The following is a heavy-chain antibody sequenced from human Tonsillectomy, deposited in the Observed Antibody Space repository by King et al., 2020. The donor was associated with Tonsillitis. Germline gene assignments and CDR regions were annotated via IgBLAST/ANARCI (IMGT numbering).Heavy chain of an antibody. Sequence: QLVESGGGLVQPGGSLRLSCAASGFTFSCYEMNWVRQAPGKGLEWVSYISSSGSTIYYAASVKGRFTISRDNAKNSLYLQMNSLRAEDTAVYYCAREGIDYYDSSGYYRVDAFDIWGQGTMVTVSS. J-gene: IGHJ3*02. CDR1: GFTFSCYE. V-gene: IGHV3-48*03. CDR2: ISSSGSTI. D-gene: IGHD3-22*01. CDR3: AREGIDYYDSSGYYRVDAFDI.